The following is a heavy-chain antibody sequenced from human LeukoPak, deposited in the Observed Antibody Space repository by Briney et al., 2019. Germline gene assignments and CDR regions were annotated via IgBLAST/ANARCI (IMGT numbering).Heavy chain of an antibody. Sequence: SETLSLTCTVSGGSISSSSYYWGWIRQPPGKGLEWIGSIYYSGSTYYNPSLKSRVTISVDMSKNQFSLKLSSVTAADTAVYYCARAYYYDSSGYLDYWGQGTLVTVSS. V-gene: IGHV4-39*07. J-gene: IGHJ4*02. CDR3: ARAYYYDSSGYLDY. CDR1: GGSISSSSYY. D-gene: IGHD3-22*01. CDR2: IYYSGST.